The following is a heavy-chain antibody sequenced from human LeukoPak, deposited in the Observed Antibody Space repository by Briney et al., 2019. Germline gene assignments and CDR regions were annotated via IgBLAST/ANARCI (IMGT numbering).Heavy chain of an antibody. CDR3: TRRGSSGTDY. V-gene: IGHV3-73*01. D-gene: IGHD6-13*01. Sequence: PGGSLRLSCAASGFTFSGSAMHWVRQASGKGLEWVGRIRSKANSYATAYAASVKGRFTISRDDSKNTAYLQMNSLKTEDTAMYYCTRRGSSGTDYWGQGTLVTVSS. CDR2: IRSKANSYAT. CDR1: GFTFSGSA. J-gene: IGHJ4*02.